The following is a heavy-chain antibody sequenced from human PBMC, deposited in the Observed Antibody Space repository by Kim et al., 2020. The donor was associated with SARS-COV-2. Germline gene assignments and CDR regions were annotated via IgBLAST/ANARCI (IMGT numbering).Heavy chain of an antibody. CDR3: ARDRPGDYYHGMDV. CDR2: IKQDGSEK. V-gene: IGHV3-7*03. D-gene: IGHD7-27*01. J-gene: IGHJ6*02. CDR1: GFTFSSYW. Sequence: GGSLRLSCAASGFTFSSYWMSWVRQAPGKGLEWVANIKQDGSEKYYVDSVKGRFTISRDNAKNSLYLQMNSLRAEDTAVYYCARDRPGDYYHGMDVWGQGTTVTVSS.